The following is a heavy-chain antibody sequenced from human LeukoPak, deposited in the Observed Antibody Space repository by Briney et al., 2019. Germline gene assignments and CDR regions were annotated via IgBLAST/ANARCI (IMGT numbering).Heavy chain of an antibody. D-gene: IGHD2-8*02. Sequence: PGGSLRLSCAASGFTFSTFAMHWVRLSPGKGLEWVSFISSSSSYIYYADSVKGRFTISRDNSKSTLSLQMNSLRAEDTAIYYCATYRQVLLPFESWGQGTLVTVSS. CDR2: ISSSSSYI. CDR3: ATYRQVLLPFES. V-gene: IGHV3-21*04. J-gene: IGHJ4*02. CDR1: GFTFSTFA.